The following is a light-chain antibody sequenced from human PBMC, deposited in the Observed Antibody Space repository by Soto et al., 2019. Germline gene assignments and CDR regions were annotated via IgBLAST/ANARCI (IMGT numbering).Light chain of an antibody. Sequence: QSALTQPASVSGSPGQSIAISCTGTSSDVGYYNYVSWYQQHPGKAPNVMIYDVNNRPSGVPDRFSGSKSGNTASLTISGLQAEDEADYYFSSYTSSSTYVFGTGTKVTVL. CDR2: DVN. CDR3: SSYTSSSTYV. J-gene: IGLJ1*01. CDR1: SSDVGYYNY. V-gene: IGLV2-14*01.